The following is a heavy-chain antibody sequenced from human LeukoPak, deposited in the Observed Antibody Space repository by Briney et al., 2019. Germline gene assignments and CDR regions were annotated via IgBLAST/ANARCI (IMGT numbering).Heavy chain of an antibody. D-gene: IGHD3-3*01. V-gene: IGHV3-21*01. CDR3: ARGLQPNYDFWSGFFPFDP. J-gene: IGHJ5*02. Sequence: GGSLRLSCAASGFTFSSYSMNWVRQAPGKGLEWVSSISGSSSYLYYADSVKGRFTISRDNAKNSLYLQMKSLRAEDTAVYYCARGLQPNYDFWSGFFPFDPWGQGTLVTVSS. CDR1: GFTFSSYS. CDR2: ISGSSSYL.